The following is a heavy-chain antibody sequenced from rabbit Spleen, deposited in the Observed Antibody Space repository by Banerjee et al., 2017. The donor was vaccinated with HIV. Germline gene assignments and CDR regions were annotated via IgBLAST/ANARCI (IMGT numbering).Heavy chain of an antibody. D-gene: IGHD1-1*01. CDR1: GFDFTNYY. J-gene: IGHJ4*01. CDR3: ARDLDGVIGWNFGW. CDR2: IYAAKGST. Sequence: QQQLEESGGGLVKPGGTLTLTCKASGFDFTNYYISWVRQAPGKGLEWIGIIYAAKGSTDYASWVNGRFTISSDNAQSTVDLKMTSLTAADTATYFCARDLDGVIGWNFGWWGPGTLVTVS. V-gene: IGHV1S43*01.